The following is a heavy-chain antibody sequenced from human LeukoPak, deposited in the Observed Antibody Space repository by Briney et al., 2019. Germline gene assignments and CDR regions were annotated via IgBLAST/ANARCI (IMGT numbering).Heavy chain of an antibody. CDR3: ARDYYSSGDS. Sequence: PGGSLRLSCAASGFTFSGYWMHWVRQAPGKGLMWVSRINNEGSFAEYADSVKGRFTISRGNAKNTLYLQMNSLRAEDTGVYYCARDYYSSGDSWGQGTLVTVSS. CDR1: GFTFSGYW. J-gene: IGHJ4*02. D-gene: IGHD3-22*01. V-gene: IGHV3-74*01. CDR2: INNEGSFA.